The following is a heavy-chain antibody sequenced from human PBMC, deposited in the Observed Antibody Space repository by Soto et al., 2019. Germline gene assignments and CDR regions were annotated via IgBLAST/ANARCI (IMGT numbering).Heavy chain of an antibody. CDR1: GFTFSSYV. V-gene: IGHV3-33*01. D-gene: IGHD3-16*01. CDR3: ARAGGGSSCDS. CDR2: IWYDGSNK. Sequence: QVQLVESGGGVVQPGRSLRLSCAASGFTFSSYVMHWVRQAPGKGLEWVAVIWYDGSNKYYADSVKGRFTISRDNSKNTMYLQMNSLRAEDTAVYYCARAGGGSSCDSWGQGTLVTVSS. J-gene: IGHJ4*02.